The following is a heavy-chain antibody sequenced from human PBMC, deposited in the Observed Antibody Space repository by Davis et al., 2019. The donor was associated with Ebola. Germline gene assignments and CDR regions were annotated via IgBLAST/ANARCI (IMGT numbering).Heavy chain of an antibody. J-gene: IGHJ5*02. V-gene: IGHV1-69*04. Sequence: SVKVSCKASGGTFSSYAISWVRQAPGQGLEWMGRIIPILGIANYAQKFQGRVTITADESTSTAYMELSSLRSEDTAVYYCARGLLGDNWFDPWGQGTLVTVSS. CDR2: IIPILGIA. CDR1: GGTFSSYA. D-gene: IGHD3-16*01. CDR3: ARGLLGDNWFDP.